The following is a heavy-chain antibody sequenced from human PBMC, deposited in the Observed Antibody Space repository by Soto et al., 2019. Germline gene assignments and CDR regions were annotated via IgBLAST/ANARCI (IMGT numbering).Heavy chain of an antibody. CDR1: GYTFRNFG. J-gene: IGHJ4*02. CDR2: ISAYNANA. Sequence: QIQLLQSGAEVKNHGASVKVTCKASGYTFRNFGISWVRQAPGQGLEWMGWISAYNANANYAQKFQGRLTMTADTSTSTAYMELRSLRSDDTAVYYCARENSYFDYWGQGTLVTVSS. CDR3: ARENSYFDY. V-gene: IGHV1-18*01.